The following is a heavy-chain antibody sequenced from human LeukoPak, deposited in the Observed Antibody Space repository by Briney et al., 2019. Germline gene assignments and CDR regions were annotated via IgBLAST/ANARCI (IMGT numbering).Heavy chain of an antibody. J-gene: IGHJ6*02. CDR2: ISSSGSTI. CDR1: GFTFSDYY. CDR3: ANTYGSEPYYYGMDV. V-gene: IGHV3-11*01. D-gene: IGHD3-10*01. Sequence: GGSLRLSCAASGFTFSDYYMSWIRQAPGKGLEWVSYISSSGSTIYYADSVKGRFTISRDNAKNSLYLQMNSLRAEDTAVYYCANTYGSEPYYYGMDVWGQGTTVTVSS.